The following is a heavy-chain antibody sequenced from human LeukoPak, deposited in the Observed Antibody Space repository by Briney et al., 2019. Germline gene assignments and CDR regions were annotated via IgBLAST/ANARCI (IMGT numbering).Heavy chain of an antibody. Sequence: PGGSLRLSCVASGFTFRDYSMAWVRQVPGGGLEWVSAIARDDFTVYPDPLKGRFAISRDNSRNTLYLQMNGLRAEDTAVYYCVKERDRGTDVADDFDLWGQGTLVTVSS. D-gene: IGHD6-19*01. CDR3: VKERDRGTDVADDFDL. V-gene: IGHV3-23*01. CDR2: IARDDFT. CDR1: GFTFRDYS. J-gene: IGHJ4*02.